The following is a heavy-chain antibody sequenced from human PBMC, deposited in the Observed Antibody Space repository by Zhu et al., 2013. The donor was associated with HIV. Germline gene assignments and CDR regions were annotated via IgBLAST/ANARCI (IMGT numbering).Heavy chain of an antibody. CDR1: GYKFTDYY. CDR3: ARDHSGSVDP. CDR2: INPKSGGT. J-gene: IGHJ5*02. D-gene: IGHD5-12*01. V-gene: IGHV1-2*02. Sequence: QVQLLQSGTEVKRPGASVKVSCKASGYKFTDYYIHWVRQAPGQGLEWMGWINPKSGGTNYAQNFQGRVSITRDTSINTAYMELSRLTSDDTAVYFCARDHSGSVDPWGQGSLVTVSS.